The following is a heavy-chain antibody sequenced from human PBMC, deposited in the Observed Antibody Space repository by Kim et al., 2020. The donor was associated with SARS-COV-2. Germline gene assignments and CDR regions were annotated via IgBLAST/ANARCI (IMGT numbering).Heavy chain of an antibody. J-gene: IGHJ4*02. Sequence: ASVKVSCKASGYTFTSYGIRWVRQAPGQGLEWMGLISAYNGNTNYAQKLQGRVTMTTDTSTSTAYMELTSLRSDDTAVYYCARDRPDRRYCSSTSCSQLDYWGQGTLVTVSS. CDR3: ARDRPDRRYCSSTSCSQLDY. CDR1: GYTFTSYG. CDR2: ISAYNGNT. V-gene: IGHV1-18*01. D-gene: IGHD2-2*01.